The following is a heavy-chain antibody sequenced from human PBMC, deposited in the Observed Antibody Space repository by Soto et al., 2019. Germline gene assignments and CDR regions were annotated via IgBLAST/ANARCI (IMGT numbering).Heavy chain of an antibody. D-gene: IGHD4-4*01. CDR2: IFDSGNA. CDR3: ARHRRTTVAKFYFDN. CDR1: GGSLNSYC. V-gene: IGHV4-59*08. Sequence: QVQLQESGPGLVKPSETLSLTCTVSGGSLNSYCWSWIRQPPGKGLEWIAYIFDSGNANYNPSLKSRVTISVTTSKNQFSLKLTSVTAADTAVYYCARHRRTTVAKFYFDNWGQGALVTVSS. J-gene: IGHJ4*02.